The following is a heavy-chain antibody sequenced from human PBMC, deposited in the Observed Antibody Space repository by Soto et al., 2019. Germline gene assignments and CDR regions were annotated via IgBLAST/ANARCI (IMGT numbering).Heavy chain of an antibody. CDR3: ARHNHGMDV. J-gene: IGHJ6*02. V-gene: IGHV4-39*01. CDR1: GGSISSSGYY. Sequence: SETLSLTCTVSGGSISSSGYYWGWIRQPPGKRLEWVASIDYSGTTWYTPSLKSRGTISLDTSKTQFSLKVSSVTAADTAVYYCARHNHGMDVWGQGTTVTVSS. CDR2: IDYSGTT.